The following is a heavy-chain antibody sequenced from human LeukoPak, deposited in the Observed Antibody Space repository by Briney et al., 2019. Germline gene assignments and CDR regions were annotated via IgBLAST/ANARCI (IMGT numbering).Heavy chain of an antibody. Sequence: GGSLRLSCAASGFTFSSYVMHWVRQAPGKGLEWVAIISYDGSNEYYADSVKGRFTISRDNAKNTLYLQMNSLRAEDTAVYYCARGPYYYDSSAFDYWGQGTLVTVSS. CDR3: ARGPYYYDSSAFDY. CDR2: ISYDGSNE. V-gene: IGHV3-30*04. D-gene: IGHD3-22*01. CDR1: GFTFSSYV. J-gene: IGHJ4*02.